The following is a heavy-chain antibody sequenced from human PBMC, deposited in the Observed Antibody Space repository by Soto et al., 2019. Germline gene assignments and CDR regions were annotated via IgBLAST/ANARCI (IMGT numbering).Heavy chain of an antibody. CDR1: EFAFSSYW. J-gene: IGHJ3*02. CDR2: IRKDGSQR. CDR3: ARDVSPGGSGLYFDAFDI. Sequence: EVQLVESGGGLVQPGGSLTLSCAASEFAFSSYWMTWVCQAPGKGLVWVANIRKDGSQRSYLDSVRGRFTISRDNSKNSLYLQMNSLRAEDTALYFCARDVSPGGSGLYFDAFDIWGQGTMVPVSS. D-gene: IGHD2-8*01. V-gene: IGHV3-7*05.